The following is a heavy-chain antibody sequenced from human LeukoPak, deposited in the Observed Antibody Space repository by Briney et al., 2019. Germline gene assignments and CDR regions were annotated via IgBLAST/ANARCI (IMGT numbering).Heavy chain of an antibody. CDR1: GFTFSSYW. J-gene: IGHJ4*02. Sequence: GGSLRLSCAASGFTFSSYWMHWVRQAPGKGLVWVSRITSDGSSTSYADSVKGRFTISRDNAKNTLYLQMNSLRAEDTAVYYCASGYDFWSGSQNDYYFDYWGQGTLVTVSS. V-gene: IGHV3-74*01. CDR3: ASGYDFWSGSQNDYYFDY. D-gene: IGHD3-3*01. CDR2: ITSDGSST.